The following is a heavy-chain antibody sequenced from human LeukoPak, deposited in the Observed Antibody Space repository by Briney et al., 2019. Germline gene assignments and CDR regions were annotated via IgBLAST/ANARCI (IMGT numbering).Heavy chain of an antibody. CDR3: AKALPYSSGWYGGDY. D-gene: IGHD6-19*01. CDR1: GFTFSSYA. V-gene: IGHV3-23*01. J-gene: IGHJ4*02. CDR2: ISGSGGNT. Sequence: GGSLRLSCAASGFTFSSYAMSWVRQVPGKGLEWVSAISGSGGNTYYADSMKGRFTISRDNSKNTLYLQMNSLRAEDTALYYCAKALPYSSGWYGGDYWGQGTLVTVSS.